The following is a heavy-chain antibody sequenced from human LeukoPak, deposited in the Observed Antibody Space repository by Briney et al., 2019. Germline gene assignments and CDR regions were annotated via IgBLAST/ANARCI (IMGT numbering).Heavy chain of an antibody. D-gene: IGHD5/OR15-5a*01. CDR3: AIYDRAPACFDY. Sequence: SGGSLRLSCAASGFTFSSYAMSWVRQAPGKGLEWVSAISGSGGSTYYADSVKGRFTISRDNSKNTLYLQMNSLRAEGTAVYYCAIYDRAPACFDYWGQGTLVTVSS. J-gene: IGHJ4*02. CDR1: GFTFSSYA. V-gene: IGHV3-23*01. CDR2: ISGSGGST.